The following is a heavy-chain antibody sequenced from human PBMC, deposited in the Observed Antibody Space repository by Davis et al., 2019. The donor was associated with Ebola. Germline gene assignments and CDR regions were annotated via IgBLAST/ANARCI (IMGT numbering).Heavy chain of an antibody. J-gene: IGHJ6*04. Sequence: ASVKVSCKASGYTFITYYIHWVRQAPGQGLEWMGRVNPYSGGTNYAQKFQARVTMTRDTSISTAYMELSRLRSDDTAVYYCARVRYCGGDCSKNYYYGMDVWGKGTTVTVSS. V-gene: IGHV1-2*06. CDR3: ARVRYCGGDCSKNYYYGMDV. D-gene: IGHD2-21*02. CDR2: VNPYSGGT. CDR1: GYTFITYY.